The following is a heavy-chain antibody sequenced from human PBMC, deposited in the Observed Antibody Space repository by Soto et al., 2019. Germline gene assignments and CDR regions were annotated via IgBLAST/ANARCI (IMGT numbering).Heavy chain of an antibody. Sequence: LRLSCSASGFSFSNYAMNWIRQAPGKGLEWVSVVSAGGDRAYYADSVKGRFTISRDNSKNMMYLQMNSLRVEDTAIYYCAKDHCKNCVCYCGHWGSGTPVTVSS. CDR1: GFSFSNYA. J-gene: IGHJ4*01. D-gene: IGHD2-21*01. V-gene: IGHV3-23*01. CDR3: AKDHCKNCVCYCGH. CDR2: VSAGGDRA.